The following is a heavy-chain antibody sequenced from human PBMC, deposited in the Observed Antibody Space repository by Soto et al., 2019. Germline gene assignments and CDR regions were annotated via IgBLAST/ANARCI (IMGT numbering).Heavy chain of an antibody. CDR3: ARVDRGSVARPTRLDP. Sequence: EVQLLESGGGLVQPGGSLRLSCTASGFTLTAYAINWGRRASGKGLEWVSATTGGAGLTYYADSVKGRFSVSSDTPGNSLYLQLSSLRPEDTAIYYCARVDRGSVARPTRLDPWGQGTLVTVSS. V-gene: IGHV3-23*01. CDR1: GFTLTAYA. D-gene: IGHD2-21*01. J-gene: IGHJ5*02. CDR2: TTGGAGLT.